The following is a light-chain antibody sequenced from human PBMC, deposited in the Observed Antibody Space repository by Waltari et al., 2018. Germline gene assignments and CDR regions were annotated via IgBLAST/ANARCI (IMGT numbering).Light chain of an antibody. J-gene: IGKJ2*01. CDR1: QDISNH. Sequence: DIQMTQSSSSQSASVGDRVTLTCQASQDISNHLNWYQQKAGKAPNLLIYDASTLEAGVPSRCSGSGSGTAFTLTISSLQPEDIATYYCQQYDHPPYTFGQGTKLDI. CDR3: QQYDHPPYT. CDR2: DAS. V-gene: IGKV1-33*01.